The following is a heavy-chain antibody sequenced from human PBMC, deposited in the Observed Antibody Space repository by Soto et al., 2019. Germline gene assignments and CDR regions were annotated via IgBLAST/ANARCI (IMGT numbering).Heavy chain of an antibody. D-gene: IGHD2-15*01. CDR3: SRGLGGCSGSNCYSSLDV. CDR1: GSSIGSYH. Sequence: SLICTVSGSSIGSYHWNWIRQSPGRGLEWIGNIYYSGTTNYNPSLKSRVVISVDTSNNQFSLRLSSVTAADTAVYYCSRGLGGCSGSNCYSSLDVWGQGSTATVSS. V-gene: IGHV4-59*01. CDR2: IYYSGTT. J-gene: IGHJ6*02.